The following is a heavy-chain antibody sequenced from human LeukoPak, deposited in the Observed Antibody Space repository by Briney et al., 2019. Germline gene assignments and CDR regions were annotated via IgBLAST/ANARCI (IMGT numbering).Heavy chain of an antibody. V-gene: IGHV1-18*01. Sequence: ASVKVSCKASGYTFTSYGISWVRQAPGQGLEWMGWISAYNGNTNYAQKLQGRVTMTTDTSTSTAYMELRSLRSDDTAVYYCARRYCSGGSCYSNFDYWGQGTLVTVSS. CDR1: GYTFTSYG. D-gene: IGHD2-15*01. CDR3: ARRYCSGGSCYSNFDY. CDR2: ISAYNGNT. J-gene: IGHJ4*02.